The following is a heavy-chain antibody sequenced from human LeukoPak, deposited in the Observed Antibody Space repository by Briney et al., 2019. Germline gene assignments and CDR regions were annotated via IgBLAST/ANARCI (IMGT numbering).Heavy chain of an antibody. CDR2: ISNDGNYI. CDR1: GFTFSIYS. D-gene: IGHD6-6*01. V-gene: IGHV3-21*01. J-gene: IGHJ4*02. CDR3: ARGDGTSSGLYFHY. Sequence: GGSLRLSCAASGFTFSIYSMSWVRQAPGKGLEWVSAISNDGNYIYYADSVKGRFTISRDNANNALNLQINSLRAEDTALYYCARGDGTSSGLYFHYWGQGTLVTVSS.